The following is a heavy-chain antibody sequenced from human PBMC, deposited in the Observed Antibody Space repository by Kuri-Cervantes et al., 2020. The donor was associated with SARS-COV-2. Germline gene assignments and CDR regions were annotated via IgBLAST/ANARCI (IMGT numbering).Heavy chain of an antibody. Sequence: GESLKISCAASGFTFSDYYMSWIRQAPGKGLEWVSYISSSGSTIYYADSVKGRFTISRDNAKNSLYLQMNSLRAEDTAVYYCPIWNTGLNQIDYWGQGTLVTVSS. CDR3: PIWNTGLNQIDY. V-gene: IGHV3-11*04. D-gene: IGHD1/OR15-1a*01. CDR1: GFTFSDYY. CDR2: ISSSGSTI. J-gene: IGHJ4*02.